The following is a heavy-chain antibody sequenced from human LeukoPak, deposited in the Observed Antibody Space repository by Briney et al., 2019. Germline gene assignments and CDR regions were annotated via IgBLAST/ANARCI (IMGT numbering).Heavy chain of an antibody. D-gene: IGHD5-18*01. CDR1: GFTFTDFW. J-gene: IGHJ4*02. V-gene: IGHV3-74*01. CDR3: AKGQRLTWIQPFDY. CDR2: VKGDEIST. Sequence: GGSLRLSCAASGFTFTDFWMHWVRQAPGGGLVWVSRVKGDEISTLYADSVKGRFTISRDNSKNTLYLQMNSLRAEDTAVYYCAKGQRLTWIQPFDYWGQGTLVTVSS.